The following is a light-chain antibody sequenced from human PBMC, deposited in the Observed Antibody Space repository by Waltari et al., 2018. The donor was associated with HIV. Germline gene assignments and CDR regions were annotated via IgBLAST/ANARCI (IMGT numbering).Light chain of an antibody. J-gene: IGLJ2*01. Sequence: SYELTQPPSVSVSPGQTARITCSGDALPEKYAYWYQQKSGQAPVLVIFEDSKRPSGIPERVSGSSSGTMATLTISGAQVEDEADYYCYSTDSSGKPLFGGGTKLTVL. CDR3: YSTDSSGKPL. CDR1: ALPEKY. CDR2: EDS. V-gene: IGLV3-10*01.